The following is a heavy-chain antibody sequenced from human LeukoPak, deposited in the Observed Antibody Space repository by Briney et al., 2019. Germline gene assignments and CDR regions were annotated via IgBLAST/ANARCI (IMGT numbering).Heavy chain of an antibody. CDR3: AKDWARKTTGNWFDP. D-gene: IGHD4-11*01. Sequence: GRSLRLSCAASGFTFSSYAMHWVRQAPGKGLEWVAVISYDGSNKYYADSVKGRFTISRDNSKNTLYLQMNSLRAEDTAVYYCAKDWARKTTGNWFDPWGQGTLVTVSS. CDR2: ISYDGSNK. V-gene: IGHV3-30-3*01. J-gene: IGHJ5*02. CDR1: GFTFSSYA.